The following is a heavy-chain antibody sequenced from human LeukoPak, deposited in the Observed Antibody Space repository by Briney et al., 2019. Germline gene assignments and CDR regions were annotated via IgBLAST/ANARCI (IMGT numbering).Heavy chain of an antibody. CDR3: AKDLRDGFDY. CDR1: GFTFSSYA. D-gene: IGHD5-24*01. Sequence: GGSLRLSCAASGFTFSSYAMHWVRQAPGKGLEWVAVISYGGSNKYYADSVKGRFTISRDNSKNTLYLQMNSLRAEDTAVYYCAKDLRDGFDYWGQGTLVTVSS. CDR2: ISYGGSNK. V-gene: IGHV3-30*04. J-gene: IGHJ4*02.